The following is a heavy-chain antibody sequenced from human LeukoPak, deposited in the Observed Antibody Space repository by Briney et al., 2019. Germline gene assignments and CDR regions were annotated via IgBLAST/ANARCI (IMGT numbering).Heavy chain of an antibody. CDR3: ARNIRFGERDYYYYYGMDV. D-gene: IGHD3-10*01. V-gene: IGHV3-7*03. Sequence: GGSLRLSCAASGFTFSSYWMCWVRQAPGKGLEWVANIKQDGSEKYYVDSVKGRLTISRDNAKNSLYLQMNSLRAEDTAVYYCARNIRFGERDYYYYYGMDVWGKGTTVTVSS. CDR2: IKQDGSEK. J-gene: IGHJ6*04. CDR1: GFTFSSYW.